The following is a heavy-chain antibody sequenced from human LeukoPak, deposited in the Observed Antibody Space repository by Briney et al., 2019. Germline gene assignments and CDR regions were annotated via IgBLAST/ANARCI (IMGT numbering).Heavy chain of an antibody. V-gene: IGHV4-30-2*01. J-gene: IGHJ4*02. CDR1: GGSISSGGYS. CDR3: ARGEDSSSSFDY. D-gene: IGHD6-13*01. Sequence: SQTLSLTCAVSGGSISSGGYSWSWIRQPPGKGLEWIGYIYHSGSTYYNPSLKSRVTISVDRSKNQFSLKLSSVTAADTAVYYCARGEDSSSSFDYWGQGTLVTVSS. CDR2: IYHSGST.